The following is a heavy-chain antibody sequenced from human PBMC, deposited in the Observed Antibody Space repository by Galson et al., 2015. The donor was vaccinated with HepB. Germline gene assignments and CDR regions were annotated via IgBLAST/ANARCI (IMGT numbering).Heavy chain of an antibody. Sequence: SLRLSCAASGLTSRTYAMSWVRQVPGRGLEWVSVISGSGLNSFHADSMKGRFTISRDNSKSTLYLQMNSLRAEDTALYYCARGADWNSFDYWGQGTLVTVSS. CDR3: ARGADWNSFDY. CDR2: ISGSGLNS. J-gene: IGHJ4*02. D-gene: IGHD1-1*01. V-gene: IGHV3-23*01. CDR1: GLTSRTYA.